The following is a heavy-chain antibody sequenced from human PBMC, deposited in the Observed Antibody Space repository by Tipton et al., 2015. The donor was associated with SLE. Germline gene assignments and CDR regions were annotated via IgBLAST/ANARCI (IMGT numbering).Heavy chain of an antibody. J-gene: IGHJ4*02. Sequence: TLSLTCTVSGGSISSGVYYWSWIRQHPGKGLEWIGSIYYSGSTYYNPSLKSRVTISVDTSKNQFSLKLSSVTAADTAVYYCARWAVTTFDYWGQGTLVTVSS. CDR1: GGSISSGVYY. D-gene: IGHD4-17*01. CDR2: IYYSGST. V-gene: IGHV4-39*01. CDR3: ARWAVTTFDY.